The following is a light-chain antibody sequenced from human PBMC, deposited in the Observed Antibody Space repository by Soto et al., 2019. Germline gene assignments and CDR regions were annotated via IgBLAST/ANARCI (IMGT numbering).Light chain of an antibody. V-gene: IGKV4-1*01. J-gene: IGKJ1*01. Sequence: DIVMTQSPDSLAVSLGERATINCKSSQSVLYSSNNKNNLVWYQQKPGQPPKLLIYWASTRESGVPDRFSGSGSGTDFTLTIRSLQAEDVAVYYCQQSYSTPPTFGQGTQVEIK. CDR1: QSVLYSSNNKNN. CDR3: QQSYSTPPT. CDR2: WAS.